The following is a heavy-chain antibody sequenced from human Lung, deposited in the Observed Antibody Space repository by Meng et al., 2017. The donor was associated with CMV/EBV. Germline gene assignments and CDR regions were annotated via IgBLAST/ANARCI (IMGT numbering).Heavy chain of an antibody. V-gene: IGHV3-7*04. CDR3: ARAAIYCSDVACEESLGS. CDR2: IKQDGSEI. J-gene: IGHJ5*02. CDR1: GFTFSSYW. Sequence: GGSLRLXXAASGFTFSSYWMSWVRQAPGKGLEWVANIKQDGSEIYFVDSVKGRFTISRDNAKNSLYLQMNSLRAEDTAVYYCARAAIYCSDVACEESLGSWGQGTLVTVSS. D-gene: IGHD5/OR15-5a*01.